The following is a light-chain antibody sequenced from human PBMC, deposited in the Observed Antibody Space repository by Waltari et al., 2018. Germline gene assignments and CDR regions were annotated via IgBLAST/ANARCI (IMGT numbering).Light chain of an antibody. Sequence: YELTQTPSMSVSPGQTASITCSGDILAKQYGHWYQQKSGQAPVLIIYKDSERPSGIPEQFSGSSSGATGTLAISDVQAEDEADYYCQSTVSSGTYTGLFGGGTKLNVL. J-gene: IGLJ2*01. CDR3: QSTVSSGTYTGL. V-gene: IGLV3-25*03. CDR2: KDS. CDR1: ILAKQY.